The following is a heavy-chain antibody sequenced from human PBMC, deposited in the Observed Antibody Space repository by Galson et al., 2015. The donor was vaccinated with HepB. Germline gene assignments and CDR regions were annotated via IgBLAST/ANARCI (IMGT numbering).Heavy chain of an antibody. Sequence: SVKVSCKASGYTFTSYDINWVRQATGQGLEWMGWMNPNSGNTGYAQKFQGRVIMTRNTSISTAYMELSSLRSEDTAVYYCASRPYSSGWYDGVGGFDPWGQGTLVTVSS. J-gene: IGHJ5*02. V-gene: IGHV1-8*01. CDR3: ASRPYSSGWYDGVGGFDP. CDR1: GYTFTSYD. D-gene: IGHD6-19*01. CDR2: MNPNSGNT.